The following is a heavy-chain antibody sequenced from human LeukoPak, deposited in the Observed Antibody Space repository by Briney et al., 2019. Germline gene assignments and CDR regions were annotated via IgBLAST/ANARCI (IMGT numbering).Heavy chain of an antibody. CDR2: ISYDGSNE. D-gene: IGHD1-26*01. CDR3: ARPRIVGASYAFDI. V-gene: IGHV3-30*14. Sequence: GGSLRICCAACGFSVNSSVMHWARQDTGKGREWVAMISYDGSNEDYADCVKGRFTISRDNSKNTLYLQMGSLRAEDMAVYYCARPRIVGASYAFDIWGQGTMVTVSS. J-gene: IGHJ3*02. CDR1: GFSVNSSV.